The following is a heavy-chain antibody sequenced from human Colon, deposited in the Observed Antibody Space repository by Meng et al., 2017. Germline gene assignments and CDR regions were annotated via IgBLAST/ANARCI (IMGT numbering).Heavy chain of an antibody. CDR1: GFTFSNAY. J-gene: IGHJ4*02. V-gene: IGHV3-15*01. CDR2: IKIKTDGGTT. D-gene: IGHD4-23*01. Sequence: GGSLRLSCAASGFTFSNAYMSWVRQAPGKGLEWVGRIKIKTDGGTTDYAAPVTGRFSISRDDSKNTLYLQMNSLKTEETAVYYCTTDGRYGGTLDYWGQGTLVTVSS. CDR3: TTDGRYGGTLDY.